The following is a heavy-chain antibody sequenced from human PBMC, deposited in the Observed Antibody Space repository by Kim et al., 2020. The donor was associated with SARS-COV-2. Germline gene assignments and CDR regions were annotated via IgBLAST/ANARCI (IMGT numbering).Heavy chain of an antibody. J-gene: IGHJ4*02. V-gene: IGHV4-59*01. Sequence: SETLSLTCTVSGGSISSYYWSWIRQPPGKGLEWIGYIYYSGSTNYNPSLKSRVTISVDTSKNQFSLKLSSVTAADTAVYYCARVHRVAGTDYWGQRTLVTVSS. CDR1: GGSISSYY. CDR3: ARVHRVAGTDY. D-gene: IGHD6-19*01. CDR2: IYYSGST.